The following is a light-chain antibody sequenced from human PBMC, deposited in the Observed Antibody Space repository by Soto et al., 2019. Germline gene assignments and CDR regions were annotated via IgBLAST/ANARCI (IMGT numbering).Light chain of an antibody. CDR2: DAS. CDR3: QQYNSYSTWT. V-gene: IGKV1-5*01. CDR1: QRISGY. Sequence: IPMTQSPSTLSASVGDSVTLTCRASQRISGYLAWYQQKPGKAPKLLIYDASSLESGVPSRFSGSGSGTEFTLTISSLQPDDFATYYCQQYNSYSTWTFGQGTKVDI. J-gene: IGKJ1*01.